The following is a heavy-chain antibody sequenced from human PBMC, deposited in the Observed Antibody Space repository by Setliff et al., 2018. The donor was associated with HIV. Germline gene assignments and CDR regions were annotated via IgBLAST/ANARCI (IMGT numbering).Heavy chain of an antibody. CDR1: GYTFTSHA. CDR3: ARMATVYYYYMDV. Sequence: ASVKVSCKASGYTFTSHAMNWVRQAPGQGLEWMGWINTNTGNPTYAQGFTGRFVFSLDTSVSTAYLQISSLKAEDTAVYYCARMATVYYYYMDVWGKGTTVTVSS. CDR2: INTNTGNP. V-gene: IGHV7-4-1*02. J-gene: IGHJ6*03. D-gene: IGHD4-4*01.